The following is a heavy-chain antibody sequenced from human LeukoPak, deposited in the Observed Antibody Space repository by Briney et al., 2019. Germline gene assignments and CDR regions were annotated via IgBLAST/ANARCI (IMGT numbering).Heavy chain of an antibody. CDR2: IKDDGTQE. D-gene: IGHD2-8*02. Sequence: PGGSLRLSCEASGFTFSNYWRSWGRQAPGEGLERVANIKDDGTQENYIDSVKGRFTISRDNAKTSLYLQMNSLSTEDTAVYYRARRNSGTWWSFDSWGQGTLVTVSS. CDR3: ARRNSGTWWSFDS. J-gene: IGHJ4*02. V-gene: IGHV3-7*01. CDR1: GFTFSNYW.